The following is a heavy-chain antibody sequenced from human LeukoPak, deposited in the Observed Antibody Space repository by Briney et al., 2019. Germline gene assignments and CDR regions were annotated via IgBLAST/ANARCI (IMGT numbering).Heavy chain of an antibody. Sequence: GGSLRLSCAVSGFTFSRYWMNWVRQAPGKGLEWVASIRQDGGEKSYVDSVKGRFTISRDNTKNSLYLQMSSLRAEDTAVYYCARDGTAAGLYFDLWGQGTLVTVSS. D-gene: IGHD6-13*01. CDR3: ARDGTAAGLYFDL. CDR1: GFTFSRYW. V-gene: IGHV3-7*01. J-gene: IGHJ4*02. CDR2: IRQDGGEK.